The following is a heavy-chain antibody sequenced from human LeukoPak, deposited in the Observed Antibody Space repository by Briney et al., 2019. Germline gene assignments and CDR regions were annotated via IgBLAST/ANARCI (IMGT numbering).Heavy chain of an antibody. CDR3: ARSLWLITRGTYAFDI. CDR2: IYPGGSP. J-gene: IGHJ3*02. CDR1: NDSISSNKW. D-gene: IGHD3-10*01. Sequence: SETLSLTCAVSNDSISSNKWWSWVRQSPGKGLEWIGEIYPGGSPNYNPSLESRITMSVDKSKNQFSLKLSSVTATDTAVYYCARSLWLITRGTYAFDIWGQGTMVTVSS. V-gene: IGHV4-4*02.